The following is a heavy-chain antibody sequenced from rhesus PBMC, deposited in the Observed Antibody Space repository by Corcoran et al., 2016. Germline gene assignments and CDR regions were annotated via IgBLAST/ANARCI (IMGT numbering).Heavy chain of an antibody. CDR3: ARDFGYSSGTFDY. J-gene: IGHJ4*01. Sequence: QVQLVQSGAEVKKPGSSVKVSCKASGYTFTDYYMHWVRQAPGQGLEWMEKNNPKTGGTNYAQKFQGRVTMTRDTSTSTAYMELSSLRSEDTAVYYCARDFGYSSGTFDYWGQGVLVTVSS. D-gene: IGHD6-31*01. CDR1: GYTFTDYY. V-gene: IGHV1-138*01. CDR2: NNPKTGGT.